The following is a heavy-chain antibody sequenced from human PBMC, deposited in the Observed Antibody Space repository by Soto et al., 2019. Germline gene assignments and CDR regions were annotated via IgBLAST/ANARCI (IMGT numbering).Heavy chain of an antibody. V-gene: IGHV3-48*02. D-gene: IGHD1-26*01. CDR1: EFTFNTYN. Sequence: EVQLVESGGGLVQPGGSLRLSCAASEFTFNTYNMNWVRQAPGKGLEWISYISSSSSTIHYADSVKGRFTISRDNAKNSLYVQMSSLRDEDTAVYYCARGSYSDFYGMDVWGQGTTVTFAS. CDR2: ISSSSSTI. J-gene: IGHJ6*02. CDR3: ARGSYSDFYGMDV.